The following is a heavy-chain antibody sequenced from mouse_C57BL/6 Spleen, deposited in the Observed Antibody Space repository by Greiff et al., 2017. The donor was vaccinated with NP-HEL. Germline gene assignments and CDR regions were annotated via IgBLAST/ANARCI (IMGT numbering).Heavy chain of an antibody. CDR3: AREGENSGIP. D-gene: IGHD3-2*02. CDR1: GYTFTSYW. CDR2: IDPSDSYT. V-gene: IGHV1-59*01. J-gene: IGHJ4*01. Sequence: VQLQQSGAELVRPGTSVKLSCKASGYTFTSYWMHWVKQRPGQGLEWIGVIDPSDSYTNYNQKFKGKATLTVDTSSSTAYMQLSSLTSEDSAVYYCAREGENSGIPWGQGTSVTVSS.